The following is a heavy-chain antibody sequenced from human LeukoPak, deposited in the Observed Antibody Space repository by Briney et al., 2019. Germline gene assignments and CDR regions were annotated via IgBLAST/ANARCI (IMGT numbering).Heavy chain of an antibody. V-gene: IGHV3-21*01. CDR2: ISAGSEDS. J-gene: IGHJ5*02. D-gene: IGHD1-1*01. Sequence: GGSLRLSCTASGFTFGGYAMSWVRQAPGKGLEWVSSISAGSEDSYYADSVKGRFTISRDNAKNSLYLQMNSLRAEDTAVYYCARSPTGTTWILWFDPWGQGTLVTVSS. CDR3: ARSPTGTTWILWFDP. CDR1: GFTFGGYA.